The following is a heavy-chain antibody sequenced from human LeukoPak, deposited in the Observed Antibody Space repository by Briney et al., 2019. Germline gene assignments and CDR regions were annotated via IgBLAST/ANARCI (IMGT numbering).Heavy chain of an antibody. J-gene: IGHJ6*04. V-gene: IGHV3-23*01. Sequence: GGSLRLSCAASGFTFSSYAMSWVRQAPGKGLEWVSAISGSGGSTYYADSVKGRFTISRDNSKNTLYLQMNSLRAEDTAVYYRAKDENEGACSSTSCYLPSPLDVWGKGTTVTVSS. CDR3: AKDENEGACSSTSCYLPSPLDV. CDR1: GFTFSSYA. CDR2: ISGSGGST. D-gene: IGHD2-2*01.